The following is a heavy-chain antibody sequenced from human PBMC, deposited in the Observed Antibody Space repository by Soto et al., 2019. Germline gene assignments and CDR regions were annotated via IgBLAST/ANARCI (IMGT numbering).Heavy chain of an antibody. CDR2: ISSDGSEN. CDR1: GFTFSSSA. V-gene: IGHV3-30-3*01. D-gene: IGHD6-13*01. Sequence: QVQLVESGGGVVQPGESLRLSCAASGFTFSSSAMHWLRQAPGKGLEWVAVISSDGSENHYADSVKGRFTISRDNSRDTLYLQMNSVRAEDTAVYYCARADSSSWHNFDYWGQGTLGTVSS. J-gene: IGHJ4*02. CDR3: ARADSSSWHNFDY.